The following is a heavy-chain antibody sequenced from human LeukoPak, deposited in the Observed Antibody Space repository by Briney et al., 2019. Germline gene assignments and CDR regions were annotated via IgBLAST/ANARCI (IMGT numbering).Heavy chain of an antibody. CDR1: GGSISSYY. D-gene: IGHD3-22*01. CDR2: IYTSGST. J-gene: IGHJ3*02. Sequence: SETLSLTCTVSGGSISSYYWSWIRQPPGQGLEWIGYIYTSGSTNYNPSLKSRVTISVDTSKNQFSLKLSSVTAADTAVYYCASATYYYDSSGYYSGNGAFDIWGQGTMVTVSS. CDR3: ASATYYYDSSGYYSGNGAFDI. V-gene: IGHV4-4*09.